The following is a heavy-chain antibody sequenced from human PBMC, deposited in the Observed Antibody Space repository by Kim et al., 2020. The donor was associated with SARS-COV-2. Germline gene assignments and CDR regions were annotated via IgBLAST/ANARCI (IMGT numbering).Heavy chain of an antibody. CDR2: INTNTGNP. CDR3: AREDTAMVEFVRHNWFDP. Sequence: ASVKVSCKASGYTFTSYAMNWVRQAPGQGLEWMGWINTNTGNPTYAQGFTGRFVFSLDTSVSTAYLQISSLKAEDTAVYYCAREDTAMVEFVRHNWFDPWGQGTLVTVSS. V-gene: IGHV7-4-1*02. D-gene: IGHD5-18*01. J-gene: IGHJ5*02. CDR1: GYTFTSYA.